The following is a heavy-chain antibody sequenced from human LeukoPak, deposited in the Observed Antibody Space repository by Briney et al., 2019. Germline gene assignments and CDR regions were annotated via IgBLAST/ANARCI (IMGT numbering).Heavy chain of an antibody. CDR2: ISGSGGST. J-gene: IGHJ4*02. D-gene: IGHD3-10*01. CDR3: AKVDAALYDY. CDR1: GFTFSSYS. Sequence: GGSLRLSCAASGFTFSSYSMNWVRQAPGKGLEWVSAISGSGGSTYYADSVKGRFTISRDNSKNTLYLQMNSLRAEDTAVYYCAKVDAALYDYWGQGTLVTVSS. V-gene: IGHV3-23*01.